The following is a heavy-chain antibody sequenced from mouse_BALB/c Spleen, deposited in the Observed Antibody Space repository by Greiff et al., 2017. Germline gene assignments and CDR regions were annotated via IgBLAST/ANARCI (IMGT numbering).Heavy chain of an antibody. D-gene: IGHD1-1*01. Sequence: DVMLVESGGGLVKPGGSLKLSCAASGFTFSSYAMSWVRQTPEKRLEWVASISSGGSTYYPDSVKGRFTISRDNARNILYLQMSSLRSEDTAMYYCARGGGSSSYWYFDVWGAGTTVTVSS. J-gene: IGHJ1*01. V-gene: IGHV5-6-5*01. CDR2: ISSGGST. CDR1: GFTFSSYA. CDR3: ARGGGSSSYWYFDV.